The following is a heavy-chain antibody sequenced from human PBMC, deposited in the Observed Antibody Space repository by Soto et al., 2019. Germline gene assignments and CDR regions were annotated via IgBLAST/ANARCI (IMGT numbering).Heavy chain of an antibody. Sequence: VQMVESGGGVVHPGGSLRLSCAVSEFTFADYAVHWVRQSAGKGLEWVSFINADGSEKYYADSVRGRFTISRDNSKVSFYLQMNSLRLEDTAMYYCAKAKFYYDSSPYDSWGQGTLVTVSS. CDR1: EFTFADYA. CDR3: AKAKFYYDSSPYDS. D-gene: IGHD3-22*01. CDR2: INADGSEK. V-gene: IGHV3-43*02. J-gene: IGHJ4*02.